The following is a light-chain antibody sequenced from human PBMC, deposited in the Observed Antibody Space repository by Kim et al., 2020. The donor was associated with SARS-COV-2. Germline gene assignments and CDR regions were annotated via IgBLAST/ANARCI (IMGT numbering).Light chain of an antibody. CDR3: KSRDSSGNQWV. V-gene: IGLV3-19*01. J-gene: IGLJ3*02. CDR1: RLRNYF. CDR2: GKN. Sequence: ALGQEVRITCQGDRLRNYFASWYQKKPGQAPILVFYGKNNRHSGIPDRFSGSSSGNTASLTITGAQAEDEAAYYCKSRDSSGNQWVFGGGTQLTVL.